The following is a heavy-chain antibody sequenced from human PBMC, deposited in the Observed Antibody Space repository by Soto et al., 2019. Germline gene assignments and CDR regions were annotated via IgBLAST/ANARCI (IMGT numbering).Heavy chain of an antibody. J-gene: IGHJ5*02. CDR2: ISSSGSTY. Sequence: PGGSLRLSCAASGFTFSRYEMNWFRQAPGKGLEWVSYISSSGSTYYYADSVKGRFTISRDNAKNSLYLHMNSLRADDTADYYCARGFCSGGSCYTDPWGQGTLVTVSS. CDR1: GFTFSRYE. D-gene: IGHD2-15*01. CDR3: ARGFCSGGSCYTDP. V-gene: IGHV3-48*03.